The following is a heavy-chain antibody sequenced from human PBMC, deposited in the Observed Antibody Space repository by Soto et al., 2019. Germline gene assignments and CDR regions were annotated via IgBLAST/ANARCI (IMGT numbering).Heavy chain of an antibody. V-gene: IGHV3-73*02. CDR3: VRQWLVGRPLDH. Sequence: EVHLVQSGGGLVQPGGSLKLSCAASGFIFSGSAMHWVRQASGKGLEWVGRIGRKVKNYATEYGASVEGRFTISRDDSKSTTFLLMNSLKSEDTAVYFGVRQWLVGRPLDHWGQGTLVIVSS. CDR2: IGRKVKNYAT. D-gene: IGHD6-19*01. J-gene: IGHJ4*02. CDR1: GFIFSGSA.